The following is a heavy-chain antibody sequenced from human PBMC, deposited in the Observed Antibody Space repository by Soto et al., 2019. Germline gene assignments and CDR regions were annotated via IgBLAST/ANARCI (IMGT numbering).Heavy chain of an antibody. CDR2: LYNTGST. CDR3: AGMSFTVFGEVIDNFYFYGMDV. D-gene: IGHD3-3*01. CDR1: GGSISSYY. V-gene: IGHV4-59*03. J-gene: IGHJ6*02. Sequence: QVQLQESGPGLVKPSETLSLTCNVPGGSISSYYWTWIRQPPGKGLEWIGYLYNTGSTNYNPSFKSRVTISFDTSQNQFFPKLGSVTAADTAVYYCAGMSFTVFGEVIDNFYFYGMDVWGQGTTVTVSS.